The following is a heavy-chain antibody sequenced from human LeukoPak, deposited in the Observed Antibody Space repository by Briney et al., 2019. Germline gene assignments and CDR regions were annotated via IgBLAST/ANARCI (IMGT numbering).Heavy chain of an antibody. CDR2: IYYSGST. D-gene: IGHD6-13*01. J-gene: IGHJ4*02. CDR1: GVSIRSGGYS. V-gene: IGHV4-30-2*03. Sequence: PSETLSLTCAVSGVSIRSGGYSWSWIRQPPGKGLEWIGSIYYSGSTYYNPSLKSRVTISVDTSKNQFSLKLSSVTAADTAVYYCAAHYSSSPFDYWGQGTLVTVSS. CDR3: AAHYSSSPFDY.